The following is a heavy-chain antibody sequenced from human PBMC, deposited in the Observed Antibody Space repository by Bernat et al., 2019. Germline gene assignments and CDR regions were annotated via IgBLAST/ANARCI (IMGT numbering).Heavy chain of an antibody. CDR2: ISYDGSNK. V-gene: IGHV3-30*18. J-gene: IGHJ4*02. Sequence: QVQLVESGGGVVQPGRSLRLSCAASGFTFSSYGMHWVRQAPGKGLEWVAVISYDGSNKYYADSVKGRFTISRDNSKNTLYLQMNSLRAEDTAVYYCAKDEIDSSSWYVGFVDYWGQGTLVTVSS. CDR1: GFTFSSYG. D-gene: IGHD6-13*01. CDR3: AKDEIDSSSWYVGFVDY.